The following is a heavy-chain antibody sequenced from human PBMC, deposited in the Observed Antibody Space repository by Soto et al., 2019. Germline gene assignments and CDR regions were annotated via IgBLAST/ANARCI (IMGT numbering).Heavy chain of an antibody. V-gene: IGHV1-2*04. CDR1: GYTFTGYY. D-gene: IGHD3-10*01. Sequence: GASVKVSCKASGYTFTGYYMHWVRQAPGQGLEWMGWINPNSGGTNYAQKFQGWVTMTRDTSISTAYMELSRLRSDDTAVYYCATPSNYGSRHFDYWGQGTLVTVSS. J-gene: IGHJ4*02. CDR3: ATPSNYGSRHFDY. CDR2: INPNSGGT.